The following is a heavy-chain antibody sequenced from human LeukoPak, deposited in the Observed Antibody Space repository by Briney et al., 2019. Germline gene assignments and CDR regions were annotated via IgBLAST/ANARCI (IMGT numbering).Heavy chain of an antibody. J-gene: IGHJ4*02. Sequence: ASVKVSCKVSGYTLTELSMHWVRQAPGKGPEWMGGFDPEDGETIYAQKFQGRVTMTEDTSTDTAYMELSSLRSEDTAVYYCATDPLGGFGGDTIDYWGQGTLVTVSS. V-gene: IGHV1-24*01. CDR3: ATDPLGGFGGDTIDY. CDR2: FDPEDGET. CDR1: GYTLTELS. D-gene: IGHD3-16*01.